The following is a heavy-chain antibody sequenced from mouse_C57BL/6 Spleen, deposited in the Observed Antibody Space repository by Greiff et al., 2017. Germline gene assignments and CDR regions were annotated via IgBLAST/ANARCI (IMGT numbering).Heavy chain of an antibody. Sequence: QVQLKQPGAELVKPGASVKLSCKASGYTFTSYWMQWVKQRPGQGLEWIGEIDPSDSYTNYNQKFEGEATLTVDTSSSTAYMQLSSLTSEDSAVYYCARYHDYGFAYWGQGTLVTVSA. V-gene: IGHV1-50*01. CDR2: IDPSDSYT. CDR1: GYTFTSYW. D-gene: IGHD2-4*01. CDR3: ARYHDYGFAY. J-gene: IGHJ3*01.